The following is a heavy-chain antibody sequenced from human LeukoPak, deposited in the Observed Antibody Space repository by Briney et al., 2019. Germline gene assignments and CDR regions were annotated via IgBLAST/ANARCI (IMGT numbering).Heavy chain of an antibody. Sequence: PSASLSLTRAVDGGSFVGCYSGSARHPPANGLEWIGEINHSGSTNYNPSLKSRVTISVDTSKNQFSLKLSSVTAADTAVYYCARGPLSIAAPFDYWGQGTLVTVSS. CDR1: GGSFVGCY. CDR2: INHSGST. J-gene: IGHJ4*02. D-gene: IGHD6-13*01. V-gene: IGHV4-34*01. CDR3: ARGPLSIAAPFDY.